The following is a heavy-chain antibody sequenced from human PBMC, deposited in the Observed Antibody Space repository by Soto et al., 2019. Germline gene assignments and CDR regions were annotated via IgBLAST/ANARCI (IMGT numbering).Heavy chain of an antibody. Sequence: QVQLVQSGAEVKKPGASVKVSCKASGYTFTSYDINCVRQATGQGLEWMGWMNPNSGNTGYAQKLQGRVTMTRNNSISTAYMELSSLRSEDTAVYYCASVGYCSGGSCYIHYYMDVWGKGTTVTVSS. J-gene: IGHJ6*03. CDR3: ASVGYCSGGSCYIHYYMDV. CDR2: MNPNSGNT. V-gene: IGHV1-8*01. D-gene: IGHD2-15*01. CDR1: GYTFTSYD.